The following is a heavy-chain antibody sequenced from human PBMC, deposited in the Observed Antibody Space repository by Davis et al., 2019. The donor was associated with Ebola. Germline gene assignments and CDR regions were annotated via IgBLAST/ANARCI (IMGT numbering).Heavy chain of an antibody. Sequence: GESLKISCAASGFIVSSNYVSWVRQAPGKGLEWVSLIYSGGSTYYADSVKGRFTISRDNSKNTVYLQMNSLRAEDTAVYYCASAKGLLTYFDSWGQGTLVSVSS. CDR1: GFIVSSNY. CDR3: ASAKGLLTYFDS. J-gene: IGHJ4*02. CDR2: IYSGGST. V-gene: IGHV3-53*01. D-gene: IGHD2-15*01.